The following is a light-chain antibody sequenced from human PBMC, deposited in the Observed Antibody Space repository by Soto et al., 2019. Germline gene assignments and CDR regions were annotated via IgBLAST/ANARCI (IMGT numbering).Light chain of an antibody. V-gene: IGKV3-15*01. CDR3: HQYNNWPLT. CDR2: GAS. CDR1: QSVSSSY. Sequence: LTQYQGTLSLSPGEKETLSCRASQSVSSSYLAWYQQKPGQAPRLLIYGASTRATGIPARFSGSGSGTEFTLTISSLQSEDFAVYYCHQYNNWPLTFGGGTKV. J-gene: IGKJ4*01.